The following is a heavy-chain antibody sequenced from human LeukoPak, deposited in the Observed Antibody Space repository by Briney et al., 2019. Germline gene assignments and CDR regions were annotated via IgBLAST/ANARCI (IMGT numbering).Heavy chain of an antibody. CDR1: GGSISSYY. Sequence: SETLSLXCTVSGGSISSYYWSWSRQPPGKGLEWIGYIYYSGSTNYNPSLKSRVTISVDTSKNQFSLKLSSVTAADTAVYYCAAQRAGPGGDYWGQGTLVTVSS. J-gene: IGHJ4*02. V-gene: IGHV4-59*01. CDR2: IYYSGST. CDR3: AAQRAGPGGDY. D-gene: IGHD3-10*01.